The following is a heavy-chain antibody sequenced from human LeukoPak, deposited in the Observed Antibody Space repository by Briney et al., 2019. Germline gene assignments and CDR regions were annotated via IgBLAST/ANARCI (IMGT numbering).Heavy chain of an antibody. J-gene: IGHJ5*02. CDR3: ARDQGWFDP. CDR1: GGSISSGGYS. V-gene: IGHV4-30-2*01. CDR2: IYHSGST. Sequence: SQTLSFTCAVSGGSISSGGYSWSWIRQPPGKGLEWIGYIYHSGSTYYNPSLKSRVTISVDRSKNQFSLKLSSVTAADTAVYYCARDQGWFDPWGQGTWSPSPQ.